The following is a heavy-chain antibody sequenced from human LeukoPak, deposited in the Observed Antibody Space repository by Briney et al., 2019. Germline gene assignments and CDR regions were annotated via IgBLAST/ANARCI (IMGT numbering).Heavy chain of an antibody. CDR1: GFTFSSYA. V-gene: IGHV3-30-3*01. CDR3: ASLPYYDILTGYQKHDY. CDR2: ISYDGSNK. D-gene: IGHD3-9*01. Sequence: GGSLRLSCAASGFTFSSYAMHWVRQAPGKGLEWVAVISYDGSNKYYADSVKGRFTISRDNSKNTLYLQMNSLRAEDTAVYYCASLPYYDILTGYQKHDYWGQGTLVTVSS. J-gene: IGHJ4*02.